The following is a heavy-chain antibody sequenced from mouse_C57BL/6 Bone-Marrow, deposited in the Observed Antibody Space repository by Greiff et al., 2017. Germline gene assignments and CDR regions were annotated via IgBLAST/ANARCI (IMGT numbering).Heavy chain of an antibody. V-gene: IGHV5-9-1*02. Sequence: EVMLVESGEGLVKPGGSLKLSCAASGFTFSSYAMSWVRQTPEKRLEWVAYISSGGDYIYYADTVKGRFTISRDNARNTLYLQMSSLKSEDTAMYYCTRDPLYYGSSPSWFAYWGQGTLVTVSA. J-gene: IGHJ3*01. CDR3: TRDPLYYGSSPSWFAY. CDR2: ISSGGDYI. CDR1: GFTFSSYA. D-gene: IGHD1-1*01.